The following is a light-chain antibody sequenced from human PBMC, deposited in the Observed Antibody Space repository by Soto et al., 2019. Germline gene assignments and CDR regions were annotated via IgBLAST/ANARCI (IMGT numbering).Light chain of an antibody. J-gene: IGKJ1*01. V-gene: IGKV1-39*01. Sequence: DIQMTQSPSSLSASVGDRVTITCRASQSITSYLNWYQQKPGKAPQLLIYAASSLQSGVPSRFSGSVSGTDFTLTSSSLQPEDFATYFCQQSYTTPRTFGQGTKVEV. CDR2: AAS. CDR3: QQSYTTPRT. CDR1: QSITSY.